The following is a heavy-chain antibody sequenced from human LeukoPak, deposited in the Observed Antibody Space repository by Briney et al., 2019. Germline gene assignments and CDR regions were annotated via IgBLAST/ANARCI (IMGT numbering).Heavy chain of an antibody. Sequence: GGSLRLSCSVSGFTFSTYVMHWVRQAPGKGLEYVSVISSNGDNTYYADSVKGRFTISRDNSKNTLYLQMSSLRADDTAVYYCVRGTGYWGQGTLVTVSS. V-gene: IGHV3-64D*06. J-gene: IGHJ4*02. CDR1: GFTFSTYV. CDR2: ISSNGDNT. CDR3: VRGTGY.